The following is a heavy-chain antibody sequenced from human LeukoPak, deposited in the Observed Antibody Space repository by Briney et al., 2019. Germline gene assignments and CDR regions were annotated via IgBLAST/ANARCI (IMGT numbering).Heavy chain of an antibody. CDR2: IYPGDSDT. Sequence: GESLKISCKGSGYSFTSYWIGWVRQMPGKGLEWMGIIYPGDSDTRYSPSSQGQDTISADKSISTAYLQWSRLKASDTAMYYCASAHDFWSGYFDYWGQGTLATVSS. D-gene: IGHD3-3*01. CDR1: GYSFTSYW. V-gene: IGHV5-51*01. J-gene: IGHJ4*02. CDR3: ASAHDFWSGYFDY.